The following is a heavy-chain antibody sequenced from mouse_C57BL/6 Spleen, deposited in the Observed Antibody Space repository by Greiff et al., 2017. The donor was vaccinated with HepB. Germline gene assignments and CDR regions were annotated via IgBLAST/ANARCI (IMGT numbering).Heavy chain of an antibody. CDR3: TRSGYFDY. V-gene: IGHV6-3*01. CDR1: GFTFSNYW. CDR2: IRLKSDNYAT. J-gene: IGHJ2*01. D-gene: IGHD1-1*01. Sequence: DVHLVESGGGLVQPGGSMKLSCVASGFTFSNYWMNWVRQSPEKGLEWVAQIRLKSDNYATHYAESVKGRFTISRDDSKSSVYLQMNNLRAEDTGMYYCTRSGYFDYWGQGTTLTVSS.